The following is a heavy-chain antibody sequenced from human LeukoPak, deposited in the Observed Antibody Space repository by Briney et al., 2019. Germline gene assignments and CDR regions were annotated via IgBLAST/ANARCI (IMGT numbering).Heavy chain of an antibody. J-gene: IGHJ4*02. CDR3: ARTTAMGIRVQYFDY. D-gene: IGHD5-18*01. CDR1: GFTFSSYS. CDR2: ISSSSSYI. V-gene: IGHV3-21*01. Sequence: GGSLRLSCAASGFTFSSYSMNWVRQAPGKGLEWVSSISSSSSYIYYADSVKGRFTISRDNAKNSLYLQMNSLRAEDTAVYYCARTTAMGIRVQYFDYRGQRTLVTVSS.